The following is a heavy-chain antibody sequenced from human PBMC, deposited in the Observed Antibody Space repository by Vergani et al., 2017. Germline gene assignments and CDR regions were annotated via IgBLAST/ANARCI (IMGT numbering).Heavy chain of an antibody. CDR2: INPSGGST. CDR1: GYTFTSYY. V-gene: IGHV1-46*03. J-gene: IGHJ3*02. Sequence: QVQLVQSGAEVKKPGASVNVSCKASGYTFTSYYMHWVRQAPGQGLEWMGIINPSGGSTSYAQKFQGRVTMTRDTTTSTVYMELSSLRSEDTAVYYCAREGYLCSSTSCYRGAFDIWGQGTMVTVSS. D-gene: IGHD2-2*02. CDR3: AREGYLCSSTSCYRGAFDI.